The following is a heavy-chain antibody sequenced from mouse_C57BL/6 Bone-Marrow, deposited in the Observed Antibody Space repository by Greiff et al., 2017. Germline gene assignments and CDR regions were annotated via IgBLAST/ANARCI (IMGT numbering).Heavy chain of an antibody. CDR3: ARAITTVVEPNWYFDV. Sequence: DVKLQESGPGLVKPSQSLSLTCSVTGYSITSGYYWNWIRQFPGNKLEWMGYISYDGSNNYNPSLKNRISITRDTSKNQFFLKLNSVTTEDTATYYCARAITTVVEPNWYFDVWGTGTTVTVSS. V-gene: IGHV3-6*01. CDR2: ISYDGSN. D-gene: IGHD1-1*01. CDR1: GYSITSGYY. J-gene: IGHJ1*03.